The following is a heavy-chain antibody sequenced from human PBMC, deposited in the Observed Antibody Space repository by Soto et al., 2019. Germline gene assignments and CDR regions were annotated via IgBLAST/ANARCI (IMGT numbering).Heavy chain of an antibody. V-gene: IGHV4-59*04. CDR2: IHYRGSA. Sequence: PSETLSLTCTISGDSINNYYCNWIRQTPGKGLEWVTYIHYRGSANYNPSLKTRVTVSVDTSKNQFSLKLSSVTAADTAVYYCAVVDSTGNWFDPWGEGALVTVSS. CDR1: GDSINNYY. D-gene: IGHD6-25*01. J-gene: IGHJ5*02. CDR3: AVVDSTGNWFDP.